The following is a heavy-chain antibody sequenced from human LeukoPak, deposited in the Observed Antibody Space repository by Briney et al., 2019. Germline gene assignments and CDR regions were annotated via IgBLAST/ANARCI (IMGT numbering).Heavy chain of an antibody. V-gene: IGHV3-74*01. CDR1: GFTFSSSW. CDR2: INTDGSRT. Sequence: GGSLRLSCAASGFTFSSSWMHWARQAPGKGLVWVSRINTDGSRTDHADSVKGRFTISRNNAKDTLYLRMSSLRAEDTAVYYCVRGFGGRTDSWGQGTEVTVST. J-gene: IGHJ5*01. CDR3: VRGFGGRTDS. D-gene: IGHD2-15*01.